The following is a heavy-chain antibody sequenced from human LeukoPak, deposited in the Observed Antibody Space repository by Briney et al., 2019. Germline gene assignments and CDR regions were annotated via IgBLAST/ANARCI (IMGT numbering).Heavy chain of an antibody. V-gene: IGHV1-46*01. CDR1: GYTFTSYY. J-gene: IGHJ4*02. Sequence: ASVKVSCKASGYTFTSYYMHWVRQAPGQGLEWMGIINPSGGSTTNAQKFQGRVTMTRDMSTSTVYMDLISLRSEDTAVYYCARAPMRAPIMITFGGVSSHATPSDYWGQGTLVTVSS. CDR2: INPSGGST. D-gene: IGHD3-16*01. CDR3: ARAPMRAPIMITFGGVSSHATPSDY.